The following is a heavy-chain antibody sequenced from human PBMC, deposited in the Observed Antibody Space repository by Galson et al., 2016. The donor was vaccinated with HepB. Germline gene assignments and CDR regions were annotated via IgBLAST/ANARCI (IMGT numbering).Heavy chain of an antibody. CDR1: GGSISSSAYY. CDR2: FHYSGST. CDR3: ARHRKSVAGNLYHFDY. J-gene: IGHJ4*02. V-gene: IGHV4-39*01. Sequence: ETLSLTCTVSGGSISSSAYYWGWIRQPPGKGLEWIGTFHYSGSTFSNPSLKSRVTTSGDASKNQFYLRVTTVTAADTAVYYCARHRKSVAGNLYHFDYWGQGTLVTVSS. D-gene: IGHD6-19*01.